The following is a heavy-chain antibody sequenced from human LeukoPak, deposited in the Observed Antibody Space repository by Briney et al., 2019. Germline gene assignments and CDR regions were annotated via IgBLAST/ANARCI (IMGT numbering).Heavy chain of an antibody. Sequence: SQTLSLTCSVSGESMRFDGYYWSWIRQPPGKGLEWIGYIYTSGSTNYNPPLKSRVTISVDTSKNQFSLKLSSVTAADTAVYYCASVAGDCSSTSCYHYFDYWGQGTLVTVSS. J-gene: IGHJ4*02. CDR1: GESMRFDGYY. CDR2: IYTSGST. CDR3: ASVAGDCSSTSCYHYFDY. V-gene: IGHV4-61*09. D-gene: IGHD2-2*01.